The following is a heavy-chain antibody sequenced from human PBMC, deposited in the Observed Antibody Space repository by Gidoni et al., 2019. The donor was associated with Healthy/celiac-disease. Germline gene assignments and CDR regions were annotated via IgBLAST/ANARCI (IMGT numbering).Heavy chain of an antibody. CDR2: IKSKTDGGTT. V-gene: IGHV3-15*07. J-gene: IGHJ6*03. Sequence: EVQLVESGGGLVKPGGSLRLSCAASGFTFSNAWMNWVRQAPGKGLEWVGRIKSKTDGGTTDYAAPVKGRFTISRDDSKDTLYLQMNSLKTEDTAVYYCTTDTYGDYYYYYMDVWGKGTTVTVSS. CDR1: GFTFSNAW. D-gene: IGHD4-17*01. CDR3: TTDTYGDYYYYYMDV.